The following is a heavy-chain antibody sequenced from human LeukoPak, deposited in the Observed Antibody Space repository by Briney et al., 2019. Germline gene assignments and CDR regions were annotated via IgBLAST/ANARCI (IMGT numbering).Heavy chain of an antibody. CDR2: IWYDGSNK. D-gene: IGHD5/OR15-5a*01. Sequence: GRSLRLSCAASGFTFSSYGMHWVRQAPGKGLEWVAVIWYDGSNKYYADSVKGRFTTSRDNSKNTLYLQMNSLRAEDTAVYYCAKGGLSRAGLDFWGQGTLVTVSS. CDR3: AKGGLSRAGLDF. J-gene: IGHJ4*02. V-gene: IGHV3-33*06. CDR1: GFTFSSYG.